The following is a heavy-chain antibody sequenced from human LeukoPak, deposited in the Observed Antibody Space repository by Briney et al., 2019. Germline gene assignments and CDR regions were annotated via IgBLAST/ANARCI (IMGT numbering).Heavy chain of an antibody. D-gene: IGHD3-3*01. V-gene: IGHV4-38-2*02. CDR1: GYSISSGYY. CDR3: ASSPTYYDFWSAPRGYYMDV. CDR2: IYHSGST. J-gene: IGHJ6*03. Sequence: SETLSLTCTVSGYSISSGYYWGWIRQPPGKGLEWIGSIYHSGSTYYNPSLKSRVAISVDTSKNQFSLKLSSVTAADTAVYYCASSPTYYDFWSAPRGYYMDVWGKGTTVTVSS.